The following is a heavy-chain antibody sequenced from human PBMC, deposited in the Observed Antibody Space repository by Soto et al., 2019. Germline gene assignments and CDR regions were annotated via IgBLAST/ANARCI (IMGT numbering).Heavy chain of an antibody. CDR1: GFTFGDYA. J-gene: IGHJ4*02. V-gene: IGHV3-49*03. Sequence: GGSLRLSCTASGFTFGDYAMSWFRQAPGKGLEWVGFIRSKAYGGTTEYAASVKGRFTISRDDSKSIAYLHMNSLKTEDTAVYYCPKVRADYYDSSGLNYWGQGTLVTVSS. CDR3: PKVRADYYDSSGLNY. CDR2: IRSKAYGGTT. D-gene: IGHD3-22*01.